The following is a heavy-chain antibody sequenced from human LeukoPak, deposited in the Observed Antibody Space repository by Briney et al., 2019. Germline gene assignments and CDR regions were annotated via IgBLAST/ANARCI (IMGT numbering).Heavy chain of an antibody. CDR2: ISAYNGNT. CDR1: GYTFTSYG. Sequence: GASVKVSCKASGYTFTSYGISWVRQAPGQGLEWMGWISAYNGNTNYDQKLQGRVTMPTDTSTSTAYMELRSLRSDDTAVYYCARDRNYYDSSGYRPLPPFDPWGQGTLVTVSS. V-gene: IGHV1-18*01. CDR3: ARDRNYYDSSGYRPLPPFDP. J-gene: IGHJ5*02. D-gene: IGHD3-22*01.